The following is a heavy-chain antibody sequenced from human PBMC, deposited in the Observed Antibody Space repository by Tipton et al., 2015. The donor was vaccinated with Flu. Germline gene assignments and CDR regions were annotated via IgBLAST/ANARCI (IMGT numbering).Heavy chain of an antibody. CDR1: GGPLSSFY. CDR2: IYSGGNT. J-gene: IGHJ3*02. CDR3: ARDLRGYSGYTGGDAFDM. D-gene: IGHD5-12*01. Sequence: TLSLTCTVSGGPLSSFYWNWIRQPAGKGLEWIGRIYSGGNTNYNPSLKSRVSMSVDTSKNQFSLKLRSATAADTAMYFCARDLRGYSGYTGGDAFDMWGQGIMVTVSS. V-gene: IGHV4-4*07.